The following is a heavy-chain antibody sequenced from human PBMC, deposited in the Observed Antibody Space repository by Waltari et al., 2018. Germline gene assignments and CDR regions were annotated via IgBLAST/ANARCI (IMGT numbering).Heavy chain of an antibody. V-gene: IGHV3-30-3*01. D-gene: IGHD6-13*01. CDR3: ARDTFLGIAAAGTGFDY. J-gene: IGHJ4*02. CDR2: ISYDGSNK. CDR1: GFTFSSYA. Sequence: RLSCAASGFTFSSYAMHWVRQAPGKGLEWVAVISYDGSNKYYADSVKGRFTISRDNSKNTLYLQMNSLRAEDTAVYYCARDTFLGIAAAGTGFDYWGQGTLVTVSS.